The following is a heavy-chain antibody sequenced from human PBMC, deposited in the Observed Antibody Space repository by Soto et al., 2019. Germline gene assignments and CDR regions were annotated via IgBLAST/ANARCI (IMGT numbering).Heavy chain of an antibody. V-gene: IGHV4-59*12. D-gene: IGHD3-22*01. CDR1: GRSITSYY. CDR2: IYDNGIT. CDR3: ARTYDSNGYASEFDS. Sequence: QVVLQESGPGLVKPSETLSLTCSVSGRSITSYYWSWVRQPPGKGLEWIGYIYDNGITSQNPSLKLRVTMSADTSQNPFSLKLASVPGADTAVYYCARTYDSNGYASEFDSWGQGILVTVTS. J-gene: IGHJ4*02.